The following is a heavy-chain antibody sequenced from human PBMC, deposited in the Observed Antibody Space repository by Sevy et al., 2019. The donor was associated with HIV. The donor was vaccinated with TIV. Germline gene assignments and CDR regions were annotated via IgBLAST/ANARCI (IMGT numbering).Heavy chain of an antibody. CDR2: IYYSGST. CDR1: GGSISSYY. CDR3: VRWTYYYDSSGYYWDHDAFDI. J-gene: IGHJ3*02. D-gene: IGHD3-22*01. Sequence: SETLSLTCTVSGGSISSYYWSWIRQPPGKGLEWIGYIYYSGSTNYNPSLKSRVTISVDTSKNQFSLKLSSVTAADTAVYYCVRWTYYYDSSGYYWDHDAFDIWGQGTMVTVSS. V-gene: IGHV4-59*01.